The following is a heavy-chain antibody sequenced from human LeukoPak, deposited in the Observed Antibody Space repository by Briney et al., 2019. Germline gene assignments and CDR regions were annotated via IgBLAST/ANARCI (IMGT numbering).Heavy chain of an antibody. CDR1: GGPISSYY. Sequence: PSETLSLTCTVSGGPISSYYWSWIRQPPGKGLERIWYIYYSGSTNYNPSLTSRVTISVYTSKNQFSLKLSSLSAADTAVYYCAREVGVDTALVTYYFDYWGQGTLVTVSS. CDR3: AREVGVDTALVTYYFDY. CDR2: IYYSGST. J-gene: IGHJ4*02. V-gene: IGHV4-59*13. D-gene: IGHD5-18*01.